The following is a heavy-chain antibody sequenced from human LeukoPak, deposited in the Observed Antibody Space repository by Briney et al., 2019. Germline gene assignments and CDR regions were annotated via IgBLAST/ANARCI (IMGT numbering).Heavy chain of an antibody. CDR2: IYYSGST. V-gene: IGHV4-59*01. Sequence: SETLSLTCTVSGGSISSYYWSWIRQPPGKGLERIAYIYYSGSTNYNPSLKSRVTISVDTSKNQFSLKLRYVTAADTAVYYCARRVGDKDYFDYWGQGTLVTVSS. CDR3: ARRVGDKDYFDY. CDR1: GGSISSYY. J-gene: IGHJ4*02. D-gene: IGHD1-26*01.